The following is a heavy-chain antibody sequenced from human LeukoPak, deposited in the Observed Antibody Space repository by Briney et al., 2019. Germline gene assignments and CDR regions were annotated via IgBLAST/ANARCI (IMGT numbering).Heavy chain of an antibody. CDR2: IFHRGDT. CDR3: ARLVDFYDSRGYFDS. D-gene: IGHD3-22*01. V-gene: IGHV4-39*01. J-gene: IGHJ4*02. CDR1: GGSISSSGYY. Sequence: SETLSLACMVSGGSISSSGYYWGWIRQPPGKGLEWIANIFHRGDTYYNPSLKSQATITVDTSKNQFSLKLSSVTAADTAVYYCARLVDFYDSRGYFDSWGQGTLVTVSS.